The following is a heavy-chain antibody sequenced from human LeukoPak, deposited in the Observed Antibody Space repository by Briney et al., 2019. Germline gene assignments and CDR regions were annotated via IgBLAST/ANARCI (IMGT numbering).Heavy chain of an antibody. V-gene: IGHV1-69*13. CDR1: GGTFSRHV. J-gene: IGHJ4*02. D-gene: IGHD3-3*01. Sequence: GASVKVSCKASGGTFSRHVISWVRQAPGQGLEWMGGIIPIFGTANYAHKFQDRLTITADESTSTVYMELSSLRSEDTAVYFCASSGLNDFWSGYYTGQDWGQGTLVIVSS. CDR2: IIPIFGTA. CDR3: ASSGLNDFWSGYYTGQD.